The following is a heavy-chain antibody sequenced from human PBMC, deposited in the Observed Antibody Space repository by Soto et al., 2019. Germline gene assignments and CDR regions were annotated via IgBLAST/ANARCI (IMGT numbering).Heavy chain of an antibody. CDR1: GCTFASYG. J-gene: IGHJ4*02. CDR2: ISAYNGNT. D-gene: IGHD3-9*01. V-gene: IGHV1-18*04. CDR3: ARFGGRGYFDWLLPFDY. Sequence: ASVKVSCKASGCTFASYGISWVRQAPGQGLEWMGWISAYNGNTNYAQKLQGRVTMTTDTSTSTAYMELRSLRSDDTAVYYCARFGGRGYFDWLLPFDYWGQGTLVTVSS.